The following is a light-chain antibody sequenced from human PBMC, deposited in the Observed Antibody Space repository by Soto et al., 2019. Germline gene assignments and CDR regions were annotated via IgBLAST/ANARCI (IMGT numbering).Light chain of an antibody. J-gene: IGKJ4*01. V-gene: IGKV1-39*01. CDR3: EQSYSTPPLT. Sequence: DIQMTQSPSSLSASVEDRVTITCRASQSIRSSLNWYQQKPGKAPKLLIYAASSLQSGVPSRFSGSGSGTDFTLTISSLHPGDFATYYCEQSYSTPPLTFGGGTKVEIK. CDR2: AAS. CDR1: QSIRSS.